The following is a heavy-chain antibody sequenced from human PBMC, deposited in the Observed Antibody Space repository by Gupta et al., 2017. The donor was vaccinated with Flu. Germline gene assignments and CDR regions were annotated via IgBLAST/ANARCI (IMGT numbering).Heavy chain of an antibody. V-gene: IGHV1-69*06. D-gene: IGHD5-18*01. CDR2: IIRICGTT. CDR1: GGTLSSYA. Sequence: GGTLSSYAMSWVRQAPGQGLEWMGGIIRICGTTSDAQKFQETVTITADKSTSTAYMELSSLRSEDTAIYYCARAEACGGYLKCCDIWGQGTMVTVSS. J-gene: IGHJ3*02. CDR3: ARAEACGGYLKCCDI.